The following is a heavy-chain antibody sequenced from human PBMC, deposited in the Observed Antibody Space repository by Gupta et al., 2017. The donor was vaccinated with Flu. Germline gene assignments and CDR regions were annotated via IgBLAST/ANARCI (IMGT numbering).Heavy chain of an antibody. CDR2: AHVSGST. Sequence: QVQLQESGPGLVKPSETLSLTCSLSGGSISSYYWNWIRQSAGKGLEWIGRAHVSGSTTYNPSLESRVSMSVQRSMNQFYLNLRSVTAADTGVYYCARGLEMYFQDRGAEDAFDIWGQGTVVTVSS. J-gene: IGHJ3*02. D-gene: IGHD2-8*02. V-gene: IGHV4-4*07. CDR1: GGSISSYY. CDR3: ARGLEMYFQDRGAEDAFDI.